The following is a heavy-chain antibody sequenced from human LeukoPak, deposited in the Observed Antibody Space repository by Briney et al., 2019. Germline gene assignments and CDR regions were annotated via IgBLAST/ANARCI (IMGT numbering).Heavy chain of an antibody. Sequence: GGSLRLSCTAPGFTFSHYWMSWVRQAPGKGLQWVADIKQDESEKYYVDSVKGRFTISRDNAKNSMYLQMNSLRAEDTAVYYCARDRYCSDSSCPHFDYWGQGTLVTVSS. J-gene: IGHJ4*02. V-gene: IGHV3-7*01. CDR2: IKQDESEK. D-gene: IGHD2-15*01. CDR3: ARDRYCSDSSCPHFDY. CDR1: GFTFSHYW.